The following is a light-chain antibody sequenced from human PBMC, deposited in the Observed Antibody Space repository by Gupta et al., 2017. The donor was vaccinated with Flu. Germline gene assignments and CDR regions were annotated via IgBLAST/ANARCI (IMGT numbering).Light chain of an antibody. CDR1: SSDIGGYKY. Sequence: QSALTQPASVSGPPGQSITISCTGTSSDIGGYKYVSWYQQHPGKAPKLLIYEVINRPSGVSTRFSGSKSGNTASLTISGLQAEDEAHYYCSSYTSTNALVVFGGGTKLTV. CDR3: SSYTSTNALVV. CDR2: EVI. V-gene: IGLV2-14*01. J-gene: IGLJ2*01.